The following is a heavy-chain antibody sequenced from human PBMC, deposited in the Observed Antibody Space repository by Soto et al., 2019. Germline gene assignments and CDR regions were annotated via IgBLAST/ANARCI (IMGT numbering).Heavy chain of an antibody. J-gene: IGHJ4*02. CDR3: ARGALTTYFDY. CDR2: IYYSGST. Sequence: SETLSLTCTVSGGSLGSYYWSWIRQPPGKGLEWIGYIYYSGSTNYNPSLKSRVTISVDTSKNQFSLKLSSVTAADTAVYYCARGALTTYFDYWGQGTLVTVSS. V-gene: IGHV4-59*01. CDR1: GGSLGSYY.